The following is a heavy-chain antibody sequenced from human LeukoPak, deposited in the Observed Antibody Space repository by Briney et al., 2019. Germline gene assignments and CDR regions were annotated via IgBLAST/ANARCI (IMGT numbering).Heavy chain of an antibody. J-gene: IGHJ3*02. CDR3: AKDLVAAMVTFVNRGAFDI. CDR1: GFTFTSYS. V-gene: IGHV3-23*01. Sequence: GGSLRLSCAASGFTFTSYSMAWVRQAPGKGLEWVSAISGSGGSTYYADSVKGRFTISRDNSKNTLYLQMNSLRAEDTAVYYCAKDLVAAMVTFVNRGAFDIWGQGTMVTVSS. D-gene: IGHD5-18*01. CDR2: ISGSGGST.